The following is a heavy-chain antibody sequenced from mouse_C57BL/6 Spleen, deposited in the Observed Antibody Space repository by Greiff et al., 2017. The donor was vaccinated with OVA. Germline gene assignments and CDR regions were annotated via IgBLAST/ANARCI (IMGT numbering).Heavy chain of an antibody. V-gene: IGHV1-64*01. Sequence: QVQLKQPGAELVKPGASVKLSCKASGYTFTSYWMHWVKQRPGQGLEWIGMIHPNSGSTNYNEKFKSKATLTVDKSSSTAYMQLSSLTSEDSAVYYCARRGTGPFDYWGQGTTLTVSS. CDR2: IHPNSGST. D-gene: IGHD4-1*01. CDR1: GYTFTSYW. CDR3: ARRGTGPFDY. J-gene: IGHJ2*01.